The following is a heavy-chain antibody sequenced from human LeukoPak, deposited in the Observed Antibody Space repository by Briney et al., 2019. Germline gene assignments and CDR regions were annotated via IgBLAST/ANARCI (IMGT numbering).Heavy chain of an antibody. V-gene: IGHV4-4*02. J-gene: IGHJ4*02. CDR1: GGSISSSNW. D-gene: IGHD5-12*01. CDR2: IYHSGST. CDR3: ARVSGYDWESFYDY. Sequence: SETLSLTCVVSGGSISSSNWWSWVRQPPEKGLEWIGEIYHSGSTNYNPSLKSRVTISVDTSKNQFSLKLSSVTAADTAMYYCARVSGYDWESFYDYWGQGSLVTVSS.